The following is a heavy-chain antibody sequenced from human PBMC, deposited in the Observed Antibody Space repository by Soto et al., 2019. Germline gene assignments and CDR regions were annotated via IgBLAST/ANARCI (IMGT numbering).Heavy chain of an antibody. Sequence: EVQLLESGGGLVQPGGSLRLSCAASGFTFSSYAMSWVRQAPGKGLEWVSAISGSGGSTYYADSVKGRFTISRDFYKNTLFLQLNSLRADDTAVYYCAKFSTFGTTVATLEYFQHWGQGTLVTVSS. D-gene: IGHD4-17*01. CDR2: ISGSGGST. CDR3: AKFSTFGTTVATLEYFQH. CDR1: GFTFSSYA. V-gene: IGHV3-23*01. J-gene: IGHJ1*01.